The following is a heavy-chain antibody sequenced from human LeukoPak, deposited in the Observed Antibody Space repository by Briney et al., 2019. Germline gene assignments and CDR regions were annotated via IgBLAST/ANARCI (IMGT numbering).Heavy chain of an antibody. V-gene: IGHV4-39*01. D-gene: IGHD5-24*01. CDR1: GGSISSSSYY. J-gene: IGHJ4*02. CDR3: ARHERWLQRSFDY. Sequence: SDTLSLTCTVSGGSISSSSYYWGWIRQPPGKGLEWIGSIYYSGSTYYNPSLKSRVTISVDTSKNQFSLKLSSVTAADTAVYYCARHERWLQRSFDYWGRGTLVTVSS. CDR2: IYYSGST.